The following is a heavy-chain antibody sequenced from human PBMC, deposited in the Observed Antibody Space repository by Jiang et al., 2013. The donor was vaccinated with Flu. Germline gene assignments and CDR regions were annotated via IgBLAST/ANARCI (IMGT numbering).Heavy chain of an antibody. Sequence: QLVESGGGLVKPGGSLRLSCAASGFTFSSYSMNWVRQAPGKGLEWVSSISSSSSYIYYADSVKGRFTISRDNAKNSLYLQMNSLRAEDTAVYYCANPGYCSGGSCHYSLDYWGQGTLVTVSS. D-gene: IGHD2-15*01. CDR3: ANPGYCSGGSCHYSLDY. V-gene: IGHV3-21*01. J-gene: IGHJ4*02. CDR1: GFTFSSYS. CDR2: ISSSSSYI.